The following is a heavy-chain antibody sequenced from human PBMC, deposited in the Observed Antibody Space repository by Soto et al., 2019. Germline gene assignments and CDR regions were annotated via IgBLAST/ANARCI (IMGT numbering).Heavy chain of an antibody. D-gene: IGHD6-13*01. Sequence: QVQLVESGGGVVQPGNSLRLSCAGSGFPFSAEAMHWVRQAPGKGLEWVADISCDGNNKKHADSVKGRFTVSRDNSKNTLYLQIYSLRHEDTAVYYCARAYSSGWCFDYWGQGSLVTVSS. CDR3: ARAYSSGWCFDY. CDR1: GFPFSAEA. CDR2: ISCDGNNK. J-gene: IGHJ4*02. V-gene: IGHV3-30-3*01.